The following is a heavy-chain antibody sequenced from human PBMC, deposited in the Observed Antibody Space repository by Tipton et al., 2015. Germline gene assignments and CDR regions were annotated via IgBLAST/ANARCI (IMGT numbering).Heavy chain of an antibody. CDR2: IYYSGIA. Sequence: TLSLTCIVSGGSISSYYWSWIRQPPGKGLQWIGYIYYSGIATYNPSLKSRVTISIDTSKNHFSLNLISVTAADTAVYYCARILEWQTARFDPWGQGPLVTVSS. CDR3: ARILEWQTARFDP. D-gene: IGHD3-3*01. V-gene: IGHV4-59*01. CDR1: GGSISSYY. J-gene: IGHJ5*02.